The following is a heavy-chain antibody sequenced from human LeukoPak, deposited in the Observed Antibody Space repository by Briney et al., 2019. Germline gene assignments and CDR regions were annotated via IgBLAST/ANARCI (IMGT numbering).Heavy chain of an antibody. V-gene: IGHV4-34*01. CDR2: INHSGST. CDR3: ARDPVLRYFDWLLDLNGMDV. D-gene: IGHD3-9*01. Sequence: SETLSLACAVYDVSFSGYYWSWIRQPPGKGLEWIGEINHSGSTNYNPSLKSRVTISVDTSKNQFSLKLSSVTAADTAVYYCARDPVLRYFDWLLDLNGMDVWGQGTTVTVSS. CDR1: DVSFSGYY. J-gene: IGHJ6*02.